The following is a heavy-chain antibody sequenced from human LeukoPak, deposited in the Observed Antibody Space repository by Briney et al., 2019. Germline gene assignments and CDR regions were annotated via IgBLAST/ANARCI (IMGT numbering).Heavy chain of an antibody. Sequence: KPSETLSLTCTVSGGSISSYYWSWIRQPPGKGLEWIGYIYYSGSTNYNPSLKSRVTISVDTSKNQFSLKLSSVTAADTAVYYCARDGYSGTRGAVRNWGQGTLVTVSS. CDR3: ARDGYSGTRGAVRN. V-gene: IGHV4-59*12. CDR1: GGSISSYY. J-gene: IGHJ4*02. CDR2: IYYSGST. D-gene: IGHD5-12*01.